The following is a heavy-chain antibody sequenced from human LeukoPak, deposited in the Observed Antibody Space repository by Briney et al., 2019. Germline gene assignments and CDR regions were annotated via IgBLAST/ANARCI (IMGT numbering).Heavy chain of an antibody. CDR3: ARESSGWLYYYYYYMD. J-gene: IGHJ6*03. CDR2: ISAYNGNT. D-gene: IGHD6-19*01. CDR1: GSSFTSNG. Sequence: ASGKASGKASGSSFTSNGTSWVRQAPGQGLDWMGWISAYNGNTNYAQKLQGRVTMTTHTSTSPAYIEVSGLGSDDPPIYYVARESSGWLYYYYYYMD. V-gene: IGHV1-18*01.